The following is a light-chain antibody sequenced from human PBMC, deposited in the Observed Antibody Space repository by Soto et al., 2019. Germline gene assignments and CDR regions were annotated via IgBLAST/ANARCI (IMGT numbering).Light chain of an antibody. V-gene: IGKV3-15*01. J-gene: IGKJ4*01. CDR2: GAS. Sequence: EVVMTQSPATLSVSPGERATLSCRASQSVRSNLAWYLQKPGQAPRLLIYGASTRATGIPARFSGSGSGTEITLTISSLQSQDFAVYYCQQYNAWPPLTFGGGTKVEIK. CDR3: QQYNAWPPLT. CDR1: QSVRSN.